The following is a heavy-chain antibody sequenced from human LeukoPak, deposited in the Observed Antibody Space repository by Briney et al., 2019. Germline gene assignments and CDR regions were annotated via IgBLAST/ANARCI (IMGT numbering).Heavy chain of an antibody. D-gene: IGHD5-18*01. CDR2: IGSSGSYI. CDR3: ARRATTERGHSYGLDF. CDR1: GFTFSSYH. Sequence: PGGSLRLSCEVSGFTFSSYHMNWVRQAPGKGPEWVSSIGSSGSYIYYADSLTGRFTISRDNAKNSLYLQMNSLRAEDAAMYYCARRATTERGHSYGLDFWGQGTLVTVSS. J-gene: IGHJ4*02. V-gene: IGHV3-21*01.